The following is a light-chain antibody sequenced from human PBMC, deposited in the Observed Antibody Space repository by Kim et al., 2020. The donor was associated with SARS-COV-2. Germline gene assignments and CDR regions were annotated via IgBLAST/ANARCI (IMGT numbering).Light chain of an antibody. CDR2: GAS. V-gene: IGKV3-15*01. Sequence: EIVMTQSPATLSVSPGDRATLSCRASQSVNSNLAWYQHKPGQAPSLLIYGASTRATGIPARFSGSGSGTEFTLTISSLQSEDFAVYYCQQYNNWPRTFGQGTKVDI. J-gene: IGKJ1*01. CDR3: QQYNNWPRT. CDR1: QSVNSN.